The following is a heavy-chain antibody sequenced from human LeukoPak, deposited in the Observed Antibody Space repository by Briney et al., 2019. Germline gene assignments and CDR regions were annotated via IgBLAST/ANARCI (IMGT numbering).Heavy chain of an antibody. CDR1: GYTFTSYG. Sequence: GASVKVSCTASGYTFTSYGISWVRQAPGQGLEWMGWISVYSGNTNYAQKLQDRVTMTTDTSTSTAFMELRSLGSDDTAVYYCARGDSSVYSYFDHCGQGTLLTVSS. V-gene: IGHV1-18*01. CDR2: ISVYSGNT. J-gene: IGHJ4*02. CDR3: ARGDSSVYSYFDH. D-gene: IGHD3-22*01.